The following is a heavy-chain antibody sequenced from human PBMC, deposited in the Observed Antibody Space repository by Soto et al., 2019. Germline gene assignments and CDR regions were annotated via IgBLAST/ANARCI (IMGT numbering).Heavy chain of an antibody. V-gene: IGHV3-33*01. CDR1: GFTFSSYG. CDR2: IWYDGSNK. D-gene: IGHD3-16*01. CDR3: ARAPIMIPHSNWFDP. Sequence: QVQLVESGGGVVQPGRSLRLSCAASGFTFSSYGMHWVRQAPGKGLEWVAVIWYDGSNKYYADSVKGRFTISRDNSKNTLYRQMNSLRAEDTAVYYCARAPIMIPHSNWFDPWGQGTLVTVSS. J-gene: IGHJ5*02.